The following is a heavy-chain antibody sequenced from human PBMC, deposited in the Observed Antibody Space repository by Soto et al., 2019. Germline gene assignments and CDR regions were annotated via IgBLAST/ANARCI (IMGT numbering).Heavy chain of an antibody. CDR2: ISSDGSNE. CDR3: AKDLTDYYFDY. J-gene: IGHJ4*02. V-gene: IGHV3-30*18. CDR1: GFTFSSYG. Sequence: GSLRLSCAASGFTFSSYGMHWVRQAPGKGLKWVAVISSDGSNEYYEDSVKGRFTISRDNSKNTLYLQMSSLRPEDTAVYYCAKDLTDYYFDYWGQGTLVTVSS.